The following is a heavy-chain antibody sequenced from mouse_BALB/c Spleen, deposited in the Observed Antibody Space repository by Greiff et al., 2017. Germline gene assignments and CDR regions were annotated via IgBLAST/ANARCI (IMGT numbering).Heavy chain of an antibody. CDR3: ARSGYFDD. CDR2: INPSTGYT. Sequence: VKLMESGAELAKPGASVKMSCKASGYTFTSYWMHWVKQRPGQGLEWIGYINPSTGYTEYNQKFKDKATLTADKSSSTAYMQLSSLTSEDSAVYYCARSGYFDDWGQGTTLTVSS. V-gene: IGHV1-7*01. J-gene: IGHJ2*01. CDR1: GYTFTSYW.